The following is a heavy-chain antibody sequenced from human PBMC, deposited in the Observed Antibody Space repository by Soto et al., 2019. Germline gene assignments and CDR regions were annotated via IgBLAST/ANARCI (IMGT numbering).Heavy chain of an antibody. Sequence: PGGSLRLSCAASGFTVSSNYMSWVRQAPGKGLEWVSVIYSGGSTYYADSVKGRFTISRDNSKNTLYLQMNSLRAEDTAVYYCARDRPEYYYDSSGYYPFWGQGTLVTASS. CDR2: IYSGGST. V-gene: IGHV3-66*01. CDR1: GFTVSSNY. CDR3: ARDRPEYYYDSSGYYPF. D-gene: IGHD3-22*01. J-gene: IGHJ4*02.